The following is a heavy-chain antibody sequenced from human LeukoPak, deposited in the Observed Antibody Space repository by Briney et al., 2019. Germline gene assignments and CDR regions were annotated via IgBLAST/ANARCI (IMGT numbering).Heavy chain of an antibody. CDR2: IYRSGST. CDR3: ASRGTADDYGDYGYYYYYMDV. J-gene: IGHJ6*03. Sequence: SETLSLTCTVSGYSISSGYYWVWIRQPPGKGLEWIGSIYRSGSTNYNPSLKSRVTISVDTSKNQFSLKLSSVTAADTAVYYRASRGTADDYGDYGYYYYYMDVWGKGTTVTISS. D-gene: IGHD4-17*01. V-gene: IGHV4-38-2*02. CDR1: GYSISSGYY.